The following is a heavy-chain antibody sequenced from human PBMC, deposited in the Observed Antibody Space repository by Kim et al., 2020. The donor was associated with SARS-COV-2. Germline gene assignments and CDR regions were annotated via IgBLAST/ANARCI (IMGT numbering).Heavy chain of an antibody. D-gene: IGHD5-18*01. J-gene: IGHJ6*02. CDR2: IYYSGST. Sequence: SETLSLTCTVSGGSISSSSYYWGWIRQPPGKGLEWIGSIYYSGSTYYNPSLKSRVTISVDTSKNQFSLKLSSVTAADTAVYYCARVGSPERGYSYLYYYGMDVSGQGATVTVSS. CDR3: ARVGSPERGYSYLYYYGMDV. CDR1: GGSISSSSYY. V-gene: IGHV4-39*01.